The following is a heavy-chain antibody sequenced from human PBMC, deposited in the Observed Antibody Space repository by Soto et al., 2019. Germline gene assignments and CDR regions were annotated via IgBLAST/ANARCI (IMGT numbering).Heavy chain of an antibody. D-gene: IGHD2-2*01. V-gene: IGHV4-34*01. J-gene: IGHJ6*03. CDR2: INHSGST. CDR1: GGSFSGYY. CDR3: ARGVGEDIVVVPAATHYMDV. Sequence: SETLSLTCAVYGGSFSGYYWSWIRQPPGKGLEWIGEINHSGSTNCNPSLKSRVTISVDTSKNQFSLKLSSVTAADTAVYYCARGVGEDIVVVPAATHYMDVWGKGTTVTVSS.